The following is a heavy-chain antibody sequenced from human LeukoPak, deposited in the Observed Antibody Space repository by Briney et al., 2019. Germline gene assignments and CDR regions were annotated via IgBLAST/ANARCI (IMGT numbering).Heavy chain of an antibody. J-gene: IGHJ6*02. CDR3: ARVRASYSAANYYGMDV. V-gene: IGHV3-33*01. CDR1: GFTFSSYG. D-gene: IGHD2-2*01. CDR2: IWYDGSNK. Sequence: GRSLRLSCAASGFTFSSYGMHWVRQAPGKGLEWVAVIWYDGSNKYYADSVKGRFTISRDNSKNTLYLQMNSLRAEDTAVYYCARVRASYSAANYYGMDVWGQGTTVTVSS.